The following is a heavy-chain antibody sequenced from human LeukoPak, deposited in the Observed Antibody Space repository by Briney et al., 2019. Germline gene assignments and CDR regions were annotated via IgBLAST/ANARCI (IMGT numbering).Heavy chain of an antibody. CDR1: GGTFSSYA. CDR3: ARGWDSSGQIPFFY. D-gene: IGHD3-22*01. Sequence: ASVKVSCKASGGTFSSYAISWVRQAPGQGLEWMGGIIPIFGSANYAQKFQGRVTITADTSTSTAYMELSRLRSEDTAVYYCARGWDSSGQIPFFYWGQGTLVTVSS. CDR2: IIPIFGSA. V-gene: IGHV1-69*06. J-gene: IGHJ4*02.